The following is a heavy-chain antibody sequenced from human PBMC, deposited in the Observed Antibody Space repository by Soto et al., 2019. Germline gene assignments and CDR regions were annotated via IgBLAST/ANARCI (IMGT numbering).Heavy chain of an antibody. CDR3: VGIVQPRYYYGMDV. D-gene: IGHD3-22*01. J-gene: IGHJ6*02. CDR2: IIPIFGTA. CDR1: GGTFSSYA. Sequence: QVKLVQSGAEVKKPGSSVKVSCKASGGTFSSYAISWVRQAPGQGLEWMGGIIPIFGTANYAQKFQGRVTITGDESTSTADRELSSLRSEDTAMDYCVGIVQPRYYYGMDVWGQGTTVSVSS. V-gene: IGHV1-69*12.